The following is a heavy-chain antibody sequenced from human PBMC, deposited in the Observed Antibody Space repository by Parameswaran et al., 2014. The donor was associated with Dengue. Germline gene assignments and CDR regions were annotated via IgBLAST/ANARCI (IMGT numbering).Heavy chain of an antibody. CDR3: ARDHYYDSSGYYSDY. CDR2: IIPIFGTA. D-gene: IGHD3-22*01. Sequence: WVRQAPGQGLEWMGGIIPIFGTANYAQKFQGRVTITADESTSTAYMELSSLRSEDTAVYYCARDHYYDSSGYYSDYWGQGTLVTVSS. J-gene: IGHJ4*02. V-gene: IGHV1-69*01.